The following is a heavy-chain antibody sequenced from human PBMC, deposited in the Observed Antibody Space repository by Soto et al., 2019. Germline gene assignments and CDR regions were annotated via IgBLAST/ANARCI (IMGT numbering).Heavy chain of an antibody. Sequence: QVQLVESGGGVVQPGRSLRLSCAASGFTFSNYAVHWVRQAPGKGLEWVAVISYDGGNKYYADSVKGRFTISRDKSNDTLYLQMNSLRAEDTAVYYCARDRGWELGPGDYWGQGTLVTVSS. D-gene: IGHD1-26*01. CDR2: ISYDGGNK. V-gene: IGHV3-30-3*01. J-gene: IGHJ4*02. CDR3: ARDRGWELGPGDY. CDR1: GFTFSNYA.